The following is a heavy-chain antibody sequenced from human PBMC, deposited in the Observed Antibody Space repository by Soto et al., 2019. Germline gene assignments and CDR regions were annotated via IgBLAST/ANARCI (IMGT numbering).Heavy chain of an antibody. J-gene: IGHJ4*02. CDR2: IYSSEDT. V-gene: IGHV4-39*02. Sequence: SETLSLTCTVSGGSVSSNDYSWGWIRQSPGKGLEWIGTIYSSEDTHYNPSLLSRVTISVDTSMSEFSLRLRSVTAADTAVYYCARDFSMVVVAPGYWGQGTLVTVSS. CDR3: ARDFSMVVVAPGY. D-gene: IGHD3-22*01. CDR1: GGSVSSNDYS.